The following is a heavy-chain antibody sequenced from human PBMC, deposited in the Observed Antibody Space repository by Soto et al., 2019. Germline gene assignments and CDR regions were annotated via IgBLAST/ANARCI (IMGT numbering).Heavy chain of an antibody. Sequence: GASVKVSCKASGYTFTSYDINWVRQATGQGLEWMGWMNPNSGNTGYAQKFQGRVTMTRNTSISTAYMELSSLRSEDTAVYYCASCSPLTYYDFWSGSKNTLPGWFDPWGQGTLVTVSS. D-gene: IGHD3-3*01. CDR1: GYTFTSYD. CDR3: ASCSPLTYYDFWSGSKNTLPGWFDP. J-gene: IGHJ5*02. CDR2: MNPNSGNT. V-gene: IGHV1-8*01.